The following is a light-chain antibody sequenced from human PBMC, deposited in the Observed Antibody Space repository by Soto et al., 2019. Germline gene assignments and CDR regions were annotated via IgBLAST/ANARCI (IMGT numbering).Light chain of an antibody. J-gene: IGLJ1*01. CDR2: DVN. CDR1: SSDVGGYDY. Sequence: QSVLTQPASVSGSPGQSITISCTGTSSDVGGYDYVSWYQQHPGKAPQLMIYDVNNRSSGVSNRFSGSKSGNTASLTISGLQAEDEADYYCSSYTSSSTLVFGTGTKVTVL. V-gene: IGLV2-14*01. CDR3: SSYTSSSTLV.